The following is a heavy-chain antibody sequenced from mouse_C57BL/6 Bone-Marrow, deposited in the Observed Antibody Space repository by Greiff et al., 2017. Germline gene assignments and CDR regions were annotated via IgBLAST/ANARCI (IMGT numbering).Heavy chain of an antibody. CDR3: ARTLYYDVDYYAMDY. CDR1: GYAFTNYL. V-gene: IGHV1-54*01. Sequence: VQLQQSGAELVRPGTSVKVSCKASGYAFTNYLIEWVKQRPGQGLEWIGVINPGSGGTNYNEKFKGKATLTADKSSSTAYMQLSSLTSEDSAVYFCARTLYYDVDYYAMDYWGQGTSVTVSS. J-gene: IGHJ4*01. CDR2: INPGSGGT. D-gene: IGHD2-4*01.